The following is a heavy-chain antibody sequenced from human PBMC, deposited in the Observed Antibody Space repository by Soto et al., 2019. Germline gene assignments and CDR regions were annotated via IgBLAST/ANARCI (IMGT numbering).Heavy chain of an antibody. D-gene: IGHD6-19*01. CDR3: AITHSGWYYQFDY. V-gene: IGHV4-39*01. CDR2: IYYSGST. J-gene: IGHJ4*02. Sequence: TSETLSLTCTVSGGSISSSSCYWGWIRQPPGKGLEWIGSIYYSGSTYYNPSLKSRVTISVDTSKNQFSLKLSSVTAADTAVYYCAITHSGWYYQFDYWGQGTLVTVSS. CDR1: GGSISSSSCY.